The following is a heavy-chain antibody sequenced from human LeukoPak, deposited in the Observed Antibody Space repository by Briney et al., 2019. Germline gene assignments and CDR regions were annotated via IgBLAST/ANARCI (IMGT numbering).Heavy chain of an antibody. CDR2: MNPNSGIT. D-gene: IGHD3-22*01. V-gene: IGHV1-8*03. Sequence: ASVKVSCKASGYSFTNYDINWVRQASGQGLEWMGWMNPNSGITAYAQKFQGRVTITRNTSISTAYMELSSLRSEDTAVYYCAREDFYDSGSNDYWGQGTLVTVSS. CDR3: AREDFYDSGSNDY. J-gene: IGHJ4*02. CDR1: GYSFTNYD.